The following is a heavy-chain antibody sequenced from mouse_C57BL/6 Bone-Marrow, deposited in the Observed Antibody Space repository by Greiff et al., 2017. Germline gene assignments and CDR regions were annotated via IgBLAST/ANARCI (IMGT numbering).Heavy chain of an antibody. D-gene: IGHD2-4*01. CDR3: ARSGDYGEYYAMDY. V-gene: IGHV1-69*01. CDR2: IDPSDSYT. CDR1: GYTFTSYW. J-gene: IGHJ4*01. Sequence: VQLQQPGAELVMPGASVKLSCKASGYTFTSYWMHWVKPRPGQGLEWIGEIDPSDSYTNYNQKFKGKSTLTVDKSSSTAYMQLSSLTSEDSAVYYCARSGDYGEYYAMDYWGQGTSVTVSS.